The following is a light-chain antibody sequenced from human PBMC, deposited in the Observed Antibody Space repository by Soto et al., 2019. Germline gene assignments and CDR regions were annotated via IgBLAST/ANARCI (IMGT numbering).Light chain of an antibody. V-gene: IGLV2-14*01. J-gene: IGLJ2*01. CDR1: SSDVGGYNY. Sequence: QSALTQPASVSGSPGQSITISCTGTSSDVGGYNYVSWYQQHPGKAPKLMIYEVSNRPSGVSNRFSGSKSGNTASLTISGLQAEDEADYYCGSHTDTSSPVFGGGTQLTVL. CDR3: GSHTDTSSPV. CDR2: EVS.